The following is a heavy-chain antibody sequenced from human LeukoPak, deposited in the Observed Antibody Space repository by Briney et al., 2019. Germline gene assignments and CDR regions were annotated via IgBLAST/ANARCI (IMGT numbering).Heavy chain of an antibody. CDR1: GFTFSSYS. V-gene: IGHV3-21*01. CDR3: AREGYYYGSGSYYITDAFDI. CDR2: ISSSSSYI. J-gene: IGHJ3*02. D-gene: IGHD3-10*01. Sequence: PGGSLRLSCAASGFTFSSYSMNWVRQAPGKGLEWVSSISSSSSYIYYADSVKGRFTISRDNAKNSLYLQMNSLSAEDTAVYYCAREGYYYGSGSYYITDAFDIWGQGTMVTVSS.